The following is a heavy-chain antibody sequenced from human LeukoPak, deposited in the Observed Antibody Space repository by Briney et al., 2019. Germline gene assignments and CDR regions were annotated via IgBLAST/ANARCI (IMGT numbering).Heavy chain of an antibody. V-gene: IGHV1-18*01. CDR1: GYTFTSYG. CDR2: ISAYNGNT. Sequence: ASVKVSCKASGYTFTSYGISWVRQAPGQGLEWMGWISAYNGNTNYAQRLQGRVTMTTDTSTSTAYMELRSLRSDATAVYFCARQYCITTDCSMIPPYFDYWAKGTLVTVPS. CDR3: ARQYCITTDCSMIPPYFDY. D-gene: IGHD3-10*01. J-gene: IGHJ4*02.